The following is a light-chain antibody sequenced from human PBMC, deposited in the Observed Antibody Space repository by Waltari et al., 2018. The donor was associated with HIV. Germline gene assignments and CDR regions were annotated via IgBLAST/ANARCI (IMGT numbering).Light chain of an antibody. V-gene: IGLV1-44*01. CDR2: RNN. CDR1: SSNIGSNT. J-gene: IGLJ2*01. CDR3: AAWDDSLNEGV. Sequence: QSVLTQPPSASGTPGQRVTISCSGSSSNIGSNTVNWYQQLPGTAPKLLIYRNNQRPPGVPDRVSASMSGTSASLAISGLLSEDEADYYCAAWDDSLNEGVFGGGTKLTVL.